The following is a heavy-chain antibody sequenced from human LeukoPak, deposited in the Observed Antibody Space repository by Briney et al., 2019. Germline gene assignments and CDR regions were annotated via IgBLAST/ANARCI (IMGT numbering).Heavy chain of an antibody. V-gene: IGHV1-46*01. Sequence: ASVKVSCKASGYTFTSYYMHWVRQAPGQGLEWMGIINPSGGITSYAQKFQGRVTMTRDTSTSTVYMELSSLRCEDTAVYYCARGTPGYDSSGYYLYWGQGTLVTVSS. CDR2: INPSGGIT. J-gene: IGHJ4*02. CDR1: GYTFTSYY. D-gene: IGHD3-22*01. CDR3: ARGTPGYDSSGYYLY.